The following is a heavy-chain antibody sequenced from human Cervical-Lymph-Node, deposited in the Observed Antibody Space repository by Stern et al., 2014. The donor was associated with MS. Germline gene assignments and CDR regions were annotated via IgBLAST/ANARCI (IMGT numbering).Heavy chain of an antibody. V-gene: IGHV1-18*04. CDR1: GYTFTRNG. D-gene: IGHD4-17*01. CDR3: ARDQAVYGDFPFDP. CDR2: ISAYNGNT. J-gene: IGHJ5*02. Sequence: QMQLVESGAEVQKPGASVKVSCKDSGYTFTRNGISWVRKAPGQWLEWMGRISAYNGNTNYAQKLQGRVTMTTDTSTSTAYMELRSLRSDDTAVYYCARDQAVYGDFPFDPWGQGTLVTVSS.